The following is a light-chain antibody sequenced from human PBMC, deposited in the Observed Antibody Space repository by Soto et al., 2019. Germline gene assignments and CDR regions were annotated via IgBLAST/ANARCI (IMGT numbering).Light chain of an antibody. J-gene: IGKJ4*01. CDR3: QQRSNWRWLT. CDR1: QSVSSY. V-gene: IGKV3-11*01. Sequence: EIVLTQSPATLSLSPGERATLSCRASQSVSSYLAWYQQKPGQSPRLLIYDASNRATGIPARFSGSGSGTDFTLTNRSPEPEDFGVYYCQQRSNWRWLTFGGGTKVEIK. CDR2: DAS.